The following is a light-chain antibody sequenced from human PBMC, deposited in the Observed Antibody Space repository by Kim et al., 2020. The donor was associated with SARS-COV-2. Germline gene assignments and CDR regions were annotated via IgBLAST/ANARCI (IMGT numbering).Light chain of an antibody. V-gene: IGLV2-14*01. Sequence: QSALTQPASVSGSPGQSITISCTGTSSDVGGYNYVSWYQQHPGKAPKLMIFEVSNRPSGVSNRFSGSKSGNTASLTISGLQAEDEADYYCSSYTTSITPVLFGGGTQLPVL. J-gene: IGLJ2*01. CDR3: SSYTTSITPVL. CDR2: EVS. CDR1: SSDVGGYNY.